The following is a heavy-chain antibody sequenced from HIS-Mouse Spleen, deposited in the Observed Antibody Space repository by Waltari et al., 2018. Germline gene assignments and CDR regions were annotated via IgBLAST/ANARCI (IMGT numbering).Heavy chain of an antibody. D-gene: IGHD6-13*01. J-gene: IGHJ2*01. V-gene: IGHV4-39*07. CDR3: AREIPYSSSWYDWYFDL. CDR2: IYYSGST. Sequence: QLQLQESGPGLVKPSETLSLTCTVSGGSSSSSSYYWGWIRQPPGKGLEWIGSIYYSGSTSYNPSLKSRVTISVDTSKNQFSLKLSSVTAADTAVYYCAREIPYSSSWYDWYFDLWGRGTLVTVSS. CDR1: GGSSSSSSYY.